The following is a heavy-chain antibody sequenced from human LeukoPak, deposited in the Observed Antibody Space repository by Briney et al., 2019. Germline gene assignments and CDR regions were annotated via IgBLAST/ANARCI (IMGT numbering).Heavy chain of an antibody. D-gene: IGHD3-10*01. CDR1: GGSISNSDYY. V-gene: IGHV4-39*01. CDR2: FFFGVNT. CDR3: ARPNVGLFTSGSYYSV. J-gene: IGHJ4*02. Sequence: SETLSLTCTVSGGSISNSDYYWGWIRQPPGKGLEWIGSFFFGVNTYYNPSLASRVTISVDTSKNQFSLKLRSLTAADTAVYYCARPNVGLFTSGSYYSVWGQGTLVTVSS.